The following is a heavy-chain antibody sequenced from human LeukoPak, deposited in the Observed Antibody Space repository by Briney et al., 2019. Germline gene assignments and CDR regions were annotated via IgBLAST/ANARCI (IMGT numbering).Heavy chain of an antibody. CDR3: ARHNNGPAF. CDR2: IYSGGGT. D-gene: IGHD1-14*01. Sequence: GGSLRLSCAASGFTVSNNYMSWVRQAPGKGLEWVSVIYSGGGTFYSDSVKGRFTISRDYSKNTQYLQMNSLRADDTAVYYCARHNNGPAFWGQGTLVTVSS. V-gene: IGHV3-53*01. J-gene: IGHJ4*02. CDR1: GFTVSNNY.